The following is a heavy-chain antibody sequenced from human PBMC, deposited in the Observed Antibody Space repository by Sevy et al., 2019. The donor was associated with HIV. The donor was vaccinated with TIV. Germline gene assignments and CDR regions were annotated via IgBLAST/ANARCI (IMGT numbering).Heavy chain of an antibody. CDR3: ASFYGSGGSRSNSYYFDD. D-gene: IGHD2-15*01. CDR1: GYTFTGYY. J-gene: IGHJ4*01. Sequence: ASVKVSCKASGYTFTGYYMHWVRQAPGQGLEWMGRINPNSGGTNYAQKFQGRVTMTRDTSISTAYMELSRLRSDDTAEYYGASFYGSGGSRSNSYYFDDWGHGTLVTVSS. CDR2: INPNSGGT. V-gene: IGHV1-2*06.